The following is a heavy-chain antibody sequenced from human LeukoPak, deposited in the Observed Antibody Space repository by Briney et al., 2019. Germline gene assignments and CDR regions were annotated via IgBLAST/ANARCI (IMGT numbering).Heavy chain of an antibody. CDR1: GGSISSNY. Sequence: PSETLSLTCTVSGGSISSNYWSWTRQPPGKGLEWIGYIYYSGSTNYNPSLKSRVTISVDTSKNQFSLKLSSVTAADTAVYYCARARVYSSGWYSWFDPWGQGTLVTVSS. D-gene: IGHD6-19*01. J-gene: IGHJ5*02. V-gene: IGHV4-59*12. CDR2: IYYSGST. CDR3: ARARVYSSGWYSWFDP.